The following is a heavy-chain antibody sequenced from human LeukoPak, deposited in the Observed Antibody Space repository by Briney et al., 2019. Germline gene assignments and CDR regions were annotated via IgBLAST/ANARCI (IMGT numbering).Heavy chain of an antibody. Sequence: SETLSLTCTVSGGSISSGSYYWSWIRQPAGKGLEWIGRIYTSGSTNYNPSLKSRVTISVDTSKNQFSLKLSSVTAADTAVYYCAWSGYLKGYFDYWGQGTLVTVSS. CDR3: AWSGYLKGYFDY. D-gene: IGHD3-3*01. J-gene: IGHJ4*02. CDR2: IYTSGST. V-gene: IGHV4-61*02. CDR1: GGSISSGSYY.